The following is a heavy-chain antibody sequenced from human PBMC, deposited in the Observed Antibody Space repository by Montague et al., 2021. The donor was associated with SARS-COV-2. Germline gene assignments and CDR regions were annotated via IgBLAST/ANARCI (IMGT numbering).Heavy chain of an antibody. Sequence: SETLSLTCAVYGGSFSSYYYAWVRQSPTKGLEWIGSIYYSGSTYYNPSLKSRVTISVDTSKNQFSLKLSSVTAADTAVYYCARDTRSTMLVVVNRCGLDVWGQGTTVTVSS. D-gene: IGHD3-22*01. CDR3: ARDTRSTMLVVVNRCGLDV. CDR1: GGSFSSYY. J-gene: IGHJ6*02. CDR2: IYYSGST. V-gene: IGHV4-39*07.